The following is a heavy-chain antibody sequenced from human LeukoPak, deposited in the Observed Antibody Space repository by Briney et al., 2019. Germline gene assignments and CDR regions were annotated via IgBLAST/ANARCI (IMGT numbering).Heavy chain of an antibody. J-gene: IGHJ5*02. CDR2: INPSGGST. CDR1: GYTFTSDY. D-gene: IGHD6-19*01. V-gene: IGHV1-46*01. Sequence: ASVKVSCKASGYTFTSDYMHWVRQAPGQGLEWMGIINPSGGSTSYAQKFQGRVTMTRDTSTSTVYMGLSSLRSEDTAVYYCARTTRRYSSGWSSWGQGTLVTVSS. CDR3: ARTTRRYSSGWSS.